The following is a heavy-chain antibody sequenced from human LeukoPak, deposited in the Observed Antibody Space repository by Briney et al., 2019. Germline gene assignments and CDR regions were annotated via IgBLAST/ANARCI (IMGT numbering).Heavy chain of an antibody. V-gene: IGHV4-39*07. Sequence: SETLSLTCTVSGGSISSSSYYWGWIRQPPGKGLEWIGSICYSGSTYYNPSLKSRVTISVDTSKNQFSLKLSSVTAADTAVYYCARDLFTAARAPQADHYFDYWGQGTLVTVSS. CDR2: ICYSGST. CDR1: GGSISSSSYY. J-gene: IGHJ4*02. CDR3: ARDLFTAARAPQADHYFDY. D-gene: IGHD2-2*01.